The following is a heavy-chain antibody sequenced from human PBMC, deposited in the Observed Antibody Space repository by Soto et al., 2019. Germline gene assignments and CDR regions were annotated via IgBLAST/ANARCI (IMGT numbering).Heavy chain of an antibody. J-gene: IGHJ4*02. V-gene: IGHV1-3*01. Sequence: GASVKVSCKASGYIFTSYAIHWVRQAPGQRLEWMGWINAGNGNTKYSQKFQGRVTFTRDTSANTAYMELSSLISEDTAVYYCARPKDYDDCLDLWGQGTLVTVSS. CDR2: INAGNGNT. D-gene: IGHD3-22*01. CDR1: GYIFTSYA. CDR3: ARPKDYDDCLDL.